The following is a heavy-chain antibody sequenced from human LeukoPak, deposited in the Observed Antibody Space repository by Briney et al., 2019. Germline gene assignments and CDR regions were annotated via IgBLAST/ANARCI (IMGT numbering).Heavy chain of an antibody. CDR3: ARVVYDSSGYYFNPPDY. J-gene: IGHJ4*02. CDR1: GFTFSSYS. Sequence: GGSLRLSCAASGFTFSSYSMNWVRQAPGKGLEWVSSISGSSSYIYYADSVKGRFTISRDNAKNSLYLQMNSLRAEDTAVYYCARVVYDSSGYYFNPPDYWGQGTLVTVSS. V-gene: IGHV3-21*01. D-gene: IGHD3-22*01. CDR2: ISGSSSYI.